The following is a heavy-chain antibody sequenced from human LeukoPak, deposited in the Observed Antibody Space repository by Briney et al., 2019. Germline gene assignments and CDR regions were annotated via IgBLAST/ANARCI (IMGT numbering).Heavy chain of an antibody. J-gene: IGHJ4*02. D-gene: IGHD6-19*01. CDR2: ISGSGGST. Sequence: PGGSLRLSCAASGFTFSSYAMSWVRQAPGKGLEWVSAISGSGGSTYYADSVKGRFTISRDNAKNTLYLQMNSLRAEDTAVYYCAKGGHSSGWYWNYWGQGTLVTVSS. V-gene: IGHV3-23*01. CDR1: GFTFSSYA. CDR3: AKGGHSSGWYWNY.